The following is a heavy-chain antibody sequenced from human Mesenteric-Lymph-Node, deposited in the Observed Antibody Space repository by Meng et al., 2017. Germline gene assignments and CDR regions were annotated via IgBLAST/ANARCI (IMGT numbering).Heavy chain of an antibody. V-gene: IGHV1-2*06. Sequence: ASVKVSCKASGYTFTGDYIHWVRQAPGQGLQWVGRIHPQSGGINYAQKFQGRVTITADESISTAYMELSRLRSDDTAVYYCARERYGDYRGRAFDIWGQGTMVTVSS. CDR2: IHPQSGGI. CDR1: GYTFTGDY. J-gene: IGHJ3*02. D-gene: IGHD4-17*01. CDR3: ARERYGDYRGRAFDI.